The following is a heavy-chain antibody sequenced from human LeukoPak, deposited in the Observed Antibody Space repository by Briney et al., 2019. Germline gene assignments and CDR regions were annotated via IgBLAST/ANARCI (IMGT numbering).Heavy chain of an antibody. V-gene: IGHV4-34*01. CDR1: GGSFSGYY. J-gene: IGHJ6*04. D-gene: IGHD3-10*01. Sequence: PSETLSLTCAVYGGSFSGYYWSWVRQPPGKGLEWIGEINHSGRTNYNPSLKSRVTISVDTSKNQFSLKLSSVTAADTAVYYCARGAYRTYYYGSGSALGGMDVWGKGTTVTVSS. CDR2: INHSGRT. CDR3: ARGAYRTYYYGSGSALGGMDV.